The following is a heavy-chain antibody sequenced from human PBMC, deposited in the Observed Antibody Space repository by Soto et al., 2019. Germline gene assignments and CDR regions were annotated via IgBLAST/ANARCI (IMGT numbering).Heavy chain of an antibody. CDR2: IYYSGST. J-gene: IGHJ4*02. CDR1: GGSISSGDYY. V-gene: IGHV4-30-4*01. D-gene: IGHD3-9*01. Sequence: QVQLQESGPGLVKPSQTLSLTCTVSGGSISSGDYYWSWIRQPPGKGLEWIGYIYYSGSTYYHPSLKRLVTIAVDTSKIQFSLQLRSVTAADTAVYYCASVSYFNAFHYWGQGTLVTVSS. CDR3: ASVSYFNAFHY.